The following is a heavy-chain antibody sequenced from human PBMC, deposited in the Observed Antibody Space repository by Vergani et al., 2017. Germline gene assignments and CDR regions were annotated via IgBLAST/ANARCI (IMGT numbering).Heavy chain of an antibody. Sequence: QMQLQESGPGLVKASETLSLTCTVSGDSIISRSYYWGWIRQPPGKGLEWIGSIYNSGNGDSSSSLNSCVTISADTSKNQFSLRLTSVTAADTAVYYWASGKYYSDSTSHFRGRYFDVWGRGTLVTVPS. J-gene: IGHJ2*01. CDR2: IYNSGNG. CDR3: ASGKYYSDSTSHFRGRYFDV. D-gene: IGHD3-16*01. V-gene: IGHV4-39*01. CDR1: GDSIISRSYY.